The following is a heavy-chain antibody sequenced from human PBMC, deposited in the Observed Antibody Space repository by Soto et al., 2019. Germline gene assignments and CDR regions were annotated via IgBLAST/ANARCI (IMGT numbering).Heavy chain of an antibody. J-gene: IGHJ4*02. CDR1: GYTFTSYA. Sequence: EASVKVSCKASGYTFTSYAMHWVRQAPGQGLEWMRWINPFDGSRMFAQSFQGRVTMTRDTSTSTVYMEVSSLRSEDTAVYYCSRVDPGETSPFDHWGQGTLVTVSS. D-gene: IGHD3-10*01. V-gene: IGHV1-46*03. CDR2: INPFDGSR. CDR3: SRVDPGETSPFDH.